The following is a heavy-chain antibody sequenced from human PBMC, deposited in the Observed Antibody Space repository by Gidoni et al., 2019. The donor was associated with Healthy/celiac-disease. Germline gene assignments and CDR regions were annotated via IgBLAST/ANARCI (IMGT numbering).Heavy chain of an antibody. CDR1: VGPFRSSA. D-gene: IGHD3-22*01. CDR2: IIPIFGTA. J-gene: IGHJ4*02. Sequence: QVQLVQSGSAVTKPGSSVKVSCKASVGPFRSSAHSWVRPAPGQGHEWMGGIIPIFGTANYAQKFQGRVTITADKSTSTAYMELSSLRSEDTAVYYCARVAFYDSSGYYPYYFDYWGQGTLVTVSS. CDR3: ARVAFYDSSGYYPYYFDY. V-gene: IGHV1-69*06.